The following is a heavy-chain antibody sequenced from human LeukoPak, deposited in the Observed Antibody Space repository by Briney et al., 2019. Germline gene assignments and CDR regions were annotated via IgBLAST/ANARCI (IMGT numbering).Heavy chain of an antibody. V-gene: IGHV1-69*05. Sequence: ASVKVSCKASGGTFSSYAISWVRQAPGQGLEWVGGISPIFGTANYAQKFQGRVTITTDESTSTAYMELSSLRSDDTAVYFCARDWGSSSWYGHWGQGTLVTVSS. CDR3: ARDWGSSSWYGH. CDR1: GGTFSSYA. J-gene: IGHJ4*02. D-gene: IGHD6-13*01. CDR2: ISPIFGTA.